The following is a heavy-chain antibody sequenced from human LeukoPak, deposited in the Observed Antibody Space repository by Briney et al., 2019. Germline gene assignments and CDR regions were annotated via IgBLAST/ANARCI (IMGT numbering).Heavy chain of an antibody. CDR1: GGSFSGYY. D-gene: IGHD3-22*01. CDR3: ARTTYYYDSSGYYAFDI. CDR2: INHSGST. V-gene: IGHV4-34*01. J-gene: IGHJ3*02. Sequence: SETLSLTCAVYGGSFSGYYWSWIRQPPGKGLEWIGEINHSGSTNYNPSPKSRVTISVDTSKNQFSLKLSSVTAADTAVYYCARTTYYYDSSGYYAFDIWGQGTMVTVSS.